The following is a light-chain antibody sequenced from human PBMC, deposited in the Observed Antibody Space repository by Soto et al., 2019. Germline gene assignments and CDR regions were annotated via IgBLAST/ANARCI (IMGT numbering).Light chain of an antibody. V-gene: IGKV1-9*01. J-gene: IGKJ4*01. Sequence: DIQLTQSPSFLSASVGDRVTLTCRASQAISTSLAWFQQKPGKAPNPLIYVASTLQDGVPSRFSGSGSGTEFTLTINNLQPEDFATYYCQQVDSYPLTFGGGTEVEIK. CDR1: QAISTS. CDR3: QQVDSYPLT. CDR2: VAS.